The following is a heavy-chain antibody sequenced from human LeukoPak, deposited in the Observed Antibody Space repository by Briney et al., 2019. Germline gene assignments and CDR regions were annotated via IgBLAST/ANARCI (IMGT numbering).Heavy chain of an antibody. D-gene: IGHD6-19*01. CDR3: ATSTTVAGTFWFDP. V-gene: IGHV3-30*03. J-gene: IGHJ5*02. CDR2: ISSDGSKA. CDR1: GFSFSNFW. Sequence: GGSLRLTCAASGFSFSNFWMSWVRQAPGKGLEWVAAISSDGSKAYYTDSVKGRFTISRDGPSDTLSLQMDSLRAEDTARYYCATSTTVAGTFWFDPWGQGTLVIVSS.